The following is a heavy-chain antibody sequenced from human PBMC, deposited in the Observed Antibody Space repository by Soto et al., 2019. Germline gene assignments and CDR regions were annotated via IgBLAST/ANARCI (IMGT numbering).Heavy chain of an antibody. J-gene: IGHJ5*02. CDR2: INPNSGGT. CDR1: GYTFTGYY. CDR3: ARNANERYSSSWYPQNWFDP. D-gene: IGHD6-13*01. Sequence: ASVKVSCKASGYTFTGYYMHWVRQAPGQGLEWMGWINPNSGGTNYAQKFQGRVTMTRDTSISTAYMELSRLRSDDTAVYYCARNANERYSSSWYPQNWFDPWGQGTLVTSPQ. V-gene: IGHV1-2*02.